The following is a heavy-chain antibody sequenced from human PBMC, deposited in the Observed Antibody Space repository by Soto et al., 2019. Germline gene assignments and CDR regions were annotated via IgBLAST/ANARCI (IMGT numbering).Heavy chain of an antibody. CDR3: AREGLWLVRLGGVQYHGMDV. CDR2: IIPIFGTA. V-gene: IGHV1-69*01. J-gene: IGHJ6*02. CDR1: GGAFSSSA. D-gene: IGHD5-12*01. Sequence: QVQLVQSGAEVKKPGSSVKVSCKASGGAFSSSAISWVRQAPGQGLEWMGGIIPIFGTANYAQKFQGRITITADASAYTAYMDLNNLTSDATAIYFCAREGLWLVRLGGVQYHGMDVWGQGTRVTVSS.